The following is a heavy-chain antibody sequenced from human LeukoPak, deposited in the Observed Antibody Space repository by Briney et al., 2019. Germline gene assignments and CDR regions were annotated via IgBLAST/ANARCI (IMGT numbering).Heavy chain of an antibody. J-gene: IGHJ5*02. CDR2: IIPIFGTA. CDR1: GGTFSSYA. D-gene: IGHD6-6*01. Sequence: VASVKVSCKASGGTFSSYAISWVRQAPGQGLEWMGGIIPIFGTANYAQKFQGRVTITADESTSTAYMELSSLRSEDTAVYYCARDSSSLTAPRWFDPWGQGTLVTVSS. V-gene: IGHV1-69*13. CDR3: ARDSSSLTAPRWFDP.